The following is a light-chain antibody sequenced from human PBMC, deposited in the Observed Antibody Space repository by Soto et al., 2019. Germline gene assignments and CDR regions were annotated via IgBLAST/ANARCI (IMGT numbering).Light chain of an antibody. J-gene: IGKJ1*01. Sequence: DIQLTQSPSFLSASVGDSVTITCRASQGVTGYVAWYQQKPGKAPTLLIYAASTLQSGVPSRFSGSGSGTEFTLTISSLQPEDFAIYYCQQLHGYPWTFGHGTKVEIK. CDR3: QQLHGYPWT. CDR2: AAS. V-gene: IGKV1-9*01. CDR1: QGVTGY.